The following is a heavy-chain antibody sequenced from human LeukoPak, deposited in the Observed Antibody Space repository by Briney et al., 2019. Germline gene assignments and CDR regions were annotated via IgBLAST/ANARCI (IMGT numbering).Heavy chain of an antibody. CDR3: ARDYSGYGRFDY. J-gene: IGHJ4*02. CDR2: INHSGST. CDR1: GGSISSSNW. V-gene: IGHV4-4*02. D-gene: IGHD5-12*01. Sequence: PSGTLSLTCAVSGGSISSSNWWSWVRQPPGKGLEWIGYINHSGSTYYNSSLKSRVTMSVDTSKNQFSLKLSSVTAADTAVYYCARDYSGYGRFDYWGQGTLVTVSS.